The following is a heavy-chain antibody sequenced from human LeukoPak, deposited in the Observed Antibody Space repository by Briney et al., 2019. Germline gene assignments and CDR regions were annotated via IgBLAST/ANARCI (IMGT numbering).Heavy chain of an antibody. V-gene: IGHV4-31*03. CDR2: IYYSGTT. Sequence: PSQTLSLTCTVSGGSISSGGYYWSWIRQHPGKGLEWIGYIYYSGTTSYNPSLKSRVTISVDTSKNQFSLKLTSVTAADTAVYYCARGSGYYYGDFDYWGQGSLVTVSS. CDR3: ARGSGYYYGDFDY. J-gene: IGHJ4*02. D-gene: IGHD3-22*01. CDR1: GGSISSGGYY.